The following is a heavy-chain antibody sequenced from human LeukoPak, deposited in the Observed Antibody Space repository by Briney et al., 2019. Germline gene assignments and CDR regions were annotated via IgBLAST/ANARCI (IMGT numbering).Heavy chain of an antibody. Sequence: SETLSLTCTVSGGSISSYYWSWIRQPPGKGLEWIGYIYYTGSTKYNASLKSRVTISVNTSKNQFSLKLSSVTAADTAVYYCARLRPSIGAAGTFDYWGQGTLVTVSS. V-gene: IGHV4-59*08. CDR2: IYYTGST. D-gene: IGHD6-13*01. CDR1: GGSISSYY. CDR3: ARLRPSIGAAGTFDY. J-gene: IGHJ4*02.